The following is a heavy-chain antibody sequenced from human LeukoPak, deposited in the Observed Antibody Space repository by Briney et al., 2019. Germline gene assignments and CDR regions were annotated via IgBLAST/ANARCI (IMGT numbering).Heavy chain of an antibody. J-gene: IGHJ4*02. D-gene: IGHD6-19*01. CDR1: GGSISSYY. CDR3: ARESAAVAGTNGHFDY. V-gene: IGHV4-59*12. CDR2: IDYSGST. Sequence: SETLSLTCIVSGGSISSYYWSWIRQPPGKGLEWIGYIDYSGSTNYNPSLKSRVTISVDTSKKQFSLRLSSVTAADTALYYCARESAAVAGTNGHFDYWGQGTLVTVSS.